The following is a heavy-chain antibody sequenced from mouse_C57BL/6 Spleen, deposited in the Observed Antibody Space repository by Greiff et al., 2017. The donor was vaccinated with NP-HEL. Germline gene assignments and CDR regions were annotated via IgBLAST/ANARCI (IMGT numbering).Heavy chain of an antibody. Sequence: EVQLVESGGDLVKPGGSLKLSCAAPGFTFSSYGMSWVRQTPDKRLEWVATIRSGGSYTYYPDSVKGRFTISRDNAKNTLYLQMSSLKSEDTAMYYCARITTVVPYFDYWGQGTTLTVSS. CDR1: GFTFSSYG. J-gene: IGHJ2*01. D-gene: IGHD1-1*01. CDR3: ARITTVVPYFDY. CDR2: IRSGGSYT. V-gene: IGHV5-6*01.